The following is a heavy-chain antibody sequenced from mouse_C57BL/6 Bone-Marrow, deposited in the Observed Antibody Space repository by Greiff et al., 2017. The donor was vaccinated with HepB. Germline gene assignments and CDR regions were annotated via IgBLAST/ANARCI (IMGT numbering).Heavy chain of an antibody. D-gene: IGHD2-3*01. V-gene: IGHV1-54*01. CDR3: ARWGDMDIWLLYYYAMDY. J-gene: IGHJ4*01. CDR2: INPGSGGT. CDR1: GYAFTNYL. Sequence: QVQLKESGAELVRPGTSVKVSCKASGYAFTNYLIEWVKQRPGQGLEWIGVINPGSGGTNYNEKFKGKATLTADKSSSTAYMQLSSLTSEDSAVYFCARWGDMDIWLLYYYAMDYWGQGTSVTVSS.